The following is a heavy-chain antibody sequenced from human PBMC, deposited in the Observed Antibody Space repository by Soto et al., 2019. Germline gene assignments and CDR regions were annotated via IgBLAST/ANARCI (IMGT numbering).Heavy chain of an antibody. CDR1: GYIFVNYW. V-gene: IGHV5-51*01. D-gene: IGHD2-2*01. CDR3: ARAPLPADGWGAFTWFDP. J-gene: IGHJ5*02. CDR2: IYPGDSDT. Sequence: GESLKISCKASGYIFVNYWIGWVRQMPGKGLEWMGIIYPGDSDTRYSPSFQGHVTISADKSISTAYLQWSSLRASDSAIYYCARAPLPADGWGAFTWFDPWGQGTLVTVSS.